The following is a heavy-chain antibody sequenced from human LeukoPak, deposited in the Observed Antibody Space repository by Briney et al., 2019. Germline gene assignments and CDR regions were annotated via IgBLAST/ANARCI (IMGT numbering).Heavy chain of an antibody. V-gene: IGHV1-18*01. CDR3: ARSGAGTYCSGGSCYLDY. CDR1: GYTFTSYG. CDR2: ISAYNGNT. J-gene: IGHJ4*02. Sequence: GASVKVSCKASGYTFTSYGISWVRQAPGQGLEWMGWISAYNGNTNYAQKLQGRVTMTTDTSTSTAYMELRSLRSDDTAVYYCARSGAGTYCSGGSCYLDYWGQGTLVTVSS. D-gene: IGHD2-15*01.